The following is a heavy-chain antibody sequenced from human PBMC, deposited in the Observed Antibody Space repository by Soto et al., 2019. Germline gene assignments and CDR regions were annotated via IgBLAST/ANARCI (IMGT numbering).Heavy chain of an antibody. D-gene: IGHD1-26*01. V-gene: IGHV4-59*11. CDR2: IYYRGNT. J-gene: IGHJ6*02. Sequence: QVQLEESGPGLVKPPETLSLTCTVSGGSISSHYWSWVRQAPGKGLEWIGCIYYRGNTFYNPSLTSRGTISVATSNNQFSLKLDSVTPADTAVYYCARDGREASGIDVWGQGTAVTVSS. CDR3: ARDGREASGIDV. CDR1: GGSISSHY.